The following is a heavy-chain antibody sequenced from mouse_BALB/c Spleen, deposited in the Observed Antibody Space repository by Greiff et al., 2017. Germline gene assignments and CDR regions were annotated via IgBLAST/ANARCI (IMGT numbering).Heavy chain of an antibody. D-gene: IGHD1-1*01. Sequence: VQLQQSGAELVRPGSSVKISCKASGYAFSSYWMNWVKQRPGQGLEWIGQIYPGDGDTNYNGKFKGKATLTADKSSSTAYMQLSSLTSEDSAVYFCAREEDYYGSRGGYFDVWGAGTTVTVSS. J-gene: IGHJ1*01. CDR1: GYAFSSYW. CDR3: AREEDYYGSRGGYFDV. CDR2: IYPGDGDT. V-gene: IGHV1-80*01.